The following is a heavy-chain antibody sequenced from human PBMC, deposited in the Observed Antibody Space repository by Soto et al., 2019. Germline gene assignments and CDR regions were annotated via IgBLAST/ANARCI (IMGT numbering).Heavy chain of an antibody. CDR1: GASVARDGNC. J-gene: IGHJ6*02. CDR2: IYHGGGT. Sequence: SETLSLTCSVSGASVARDGNCWTWIRQPPGKGLEFVASIYHGGGTFYNPSLRSRVTISLDTSKNQFSLKLSSVTAADTAVYYCARDTAAGTYYYYYYGMDVWGQGTTVTVSS. D-gene: IGHD6-13*01. V-gene: IGHV4-30-2*01. CDR3: ARDTAAGTYYYYYYGMDV.